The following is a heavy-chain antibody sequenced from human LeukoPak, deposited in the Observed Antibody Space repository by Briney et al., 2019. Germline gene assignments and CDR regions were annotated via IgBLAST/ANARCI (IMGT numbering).Heavy chain of an antibody. CDR2: ISYDGSNK. Sequence: GRSLSLSCAASGFTFSSYGMPWVRQAPGKGLEGWAVISYDGSNKYYADSVKGRFTISRDNSKNTLYLQMNSLRAEDTAVYYCAKAVAGLEFPFDYWGQGTLVTVSS. D-gene: IGHD6-19*01. CDR3: AKAVAGLEFPFDY. CDR1: GFTFSSYG. J-gene: IGHJ4*02. V-gene: IGHV3-30*18.